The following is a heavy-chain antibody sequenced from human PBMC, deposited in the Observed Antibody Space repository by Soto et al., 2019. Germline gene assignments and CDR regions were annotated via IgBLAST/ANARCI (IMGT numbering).Heavy chain of an antibody. D-gene: IGHD2-21*02. CDR1: GSTFSSYT. J-gene: IGHJ6*02. CDR2: IIPVLTVT. Sequence: QVQLVQSGAEVRKPGSSVKVSCMASGSTFSSYTVNWVRQAPGKGLEWIGRIIPVLTVTDYARRFQGRVTITADRSAKTAYMELTSLTSEDTAVYYCARRRYCGTDCYKKSYYGMDVWGQGTTVTVSS. V-gene: IGHV1-69*02. CDR3: ARRRYCGTDCYKKSYYGMDV.